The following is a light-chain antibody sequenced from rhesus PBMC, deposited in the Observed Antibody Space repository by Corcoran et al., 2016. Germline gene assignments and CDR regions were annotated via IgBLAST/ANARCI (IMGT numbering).Light chain of an antibody. CDR2: DAS. Sequence: DIPLTQSPSSLSASVGDRVTITCRASQGIANYLAWYQQKSGRAPKLLIHDASNFQRGVPSSFSGSGSGTEFTLTISSLQPEDFATYYCQQRNSYPWTFGQGTKVEIK. J-gene: IGKJ1*01. CDR3: QQRNSYPWT. CDR1: QGIANY. V-gene: IGKV1-38*01.